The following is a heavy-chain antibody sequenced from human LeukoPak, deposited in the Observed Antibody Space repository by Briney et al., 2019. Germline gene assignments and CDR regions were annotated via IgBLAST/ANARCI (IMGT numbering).Heavy chain of an antibody. CDR3: AKDHTVTTDWYFDL. Sequence: GGSLRLSCAASGFTFSSYGMHWVRQAPGKGLEWVAFIRYDGSNKYYADSVKGRFTISRDNSKNTLYLQMNSLRAEDTAVYYCAKDHTVTTDWYFDLWGRGTLVTVSS. D-gene: IGHD4-17*01. CDR1: GFTFSSYG. J-gene: IGHJ2*01. V-gene: IGHV3-30*02. CDR2: IRYDGSNK.